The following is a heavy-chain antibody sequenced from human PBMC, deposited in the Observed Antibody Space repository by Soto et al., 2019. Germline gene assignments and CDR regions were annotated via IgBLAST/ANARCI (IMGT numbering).Heavy chain of an antibody. CDR1: GGTFSSYA. CDR2: IIPIFGTA. V-gene: IGHV1-69*01. CDR3: ASSGYSSSWVGYYYGMDV. Sequence: QVQLVQSGAEVKKPGSSVKVSCKASGGTFSSYAISWVRQAPGQGLEWMGGIIPIFGTANYAQKFQGRVTITADESTSTAYMELNSLRSEDTAVYYCASSGYSSSWVGYYYGMDVWDQGTTVTVSS. D-gene: IGHD6-13*01. J-gene: IGHJ6*02.